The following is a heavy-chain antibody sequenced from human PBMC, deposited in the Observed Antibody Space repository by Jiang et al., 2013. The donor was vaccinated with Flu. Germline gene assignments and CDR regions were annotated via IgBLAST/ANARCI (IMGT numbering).Heavy chain of an antibody. D-gene: IGHD5-12*01. Sequence: PGGSLRLSCAASGFTFSSYAMSWVRQAPGKGLEWVSAISGSGGSTYYADSVKGRFTISRDNSKNTLYLQMNSLRAEDTAVYYCAKDRGGGYDIYYYYGMDVWGQGTTVTVSS. CDR3: AKDRGGGYDIYYYYGMDV. J-gene: IGHJ6*02. CDR1: GFTFSSYA. CDR2: ISGSGGST. V-gene: IGHV3-23*01.